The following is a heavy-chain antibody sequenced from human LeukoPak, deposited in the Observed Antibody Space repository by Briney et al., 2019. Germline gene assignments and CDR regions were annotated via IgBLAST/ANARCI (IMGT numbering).Heavy chain of an antibody. Sequence: GGSLRLSCAVSGFNFSSYSMNWVRQAPGKGLEWVSYISSSSSTIYYADSVKGRFTISRDNAKNSLFLQMNSLRAEDTAVYYCARGRGGSRFDYWGQGTLVTVSS. CDR2: ISSSSSTI. D-gene: IGHD3-16*01. V-gene: IGHV3-48*04. J-gene: IGHJ4*02. CDR3: ARGRGGSRFDY. CDR1: GFNFSSYS.